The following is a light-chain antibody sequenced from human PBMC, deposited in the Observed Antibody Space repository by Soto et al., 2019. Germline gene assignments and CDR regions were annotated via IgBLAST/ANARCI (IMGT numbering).Light chain of an antibody. J-gene: IGLJ1*01. CDR3: SSYTSSSNYV. CDR2: DVS. CDR1: SSDVGDYNY. Sequence: QSALTQPASVSGSPGQSITISCTGTSSDVGDYNYVSWYQQHPGKAPKLMIYDVSNRPSGVSNRFSGFKSGNTASLTISGLQAEDEADYYCSSYTSSSNYVFGTGTSSPS. V-gene: IGLV2-14*01.